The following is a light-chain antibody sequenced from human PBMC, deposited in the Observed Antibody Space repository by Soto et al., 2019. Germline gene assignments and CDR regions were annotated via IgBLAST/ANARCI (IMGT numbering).Light chain of an antibody. V-gene: IGLV1-40*01. CDR1: SSNIGAGYE. CDR3: KSYESSLSLEV. CDR2: ENN. Sequence: QSVLTQPPSASEAPGQWVTISCTGSSSNIGAGYEAPWYQQVPGTAPKLIIYENNNRPSGVPDRFSGSKSGNSASLAVTGLQAEDEADYYCKSYESSLSLEVFGTGTKLTVL. J-gene: IGLJ1*01.